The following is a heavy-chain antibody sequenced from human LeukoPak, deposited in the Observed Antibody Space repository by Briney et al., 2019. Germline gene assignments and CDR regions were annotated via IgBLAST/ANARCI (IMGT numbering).Heavy chain of an antibody. CDR3: ARDRPKWFGELPLDY. CDR1: GYTFTGYY. D-gene: IGHD3-10*01. Sequence: GASVKVSCKASGYTFTGYYMHWVRQAPGQGLEWMGWINPNSGGTNYAQKFQGRVTMTRDTSISTAYMELSRLRSDDTAVYYCARDRPKWFGELPLDYWGQGTLVTVSS. J-gene: IGHJ4*02. V-gene: IGHV1-2*02. CDR2: INPNSGGT.